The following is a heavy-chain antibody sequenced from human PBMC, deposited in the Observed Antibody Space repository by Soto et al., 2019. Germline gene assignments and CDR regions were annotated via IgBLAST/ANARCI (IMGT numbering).Heavy chain of an antibody. J-gene: IGHJ4*02. V-gene: IGHV1-3*01. CDR2: INAGNGNT. CDR3: ARDVRRRTWYYYDSSGYQWSHYFDY. D-gene: IGHD3-22*01. Sequence: QVQLVQSGAEVKKPGASVKVSCKASGYTFTSYAMHWVRQAPGQRLEWMGWINAGNGNTKYSQKFQGRVTITRDKSASTAYMELSSMRSEDTAVYYCARDVRRRTWYYYDSSGYQWSHYFDYWGQGTLVTVSS. CDR1: GYTFTSYA.